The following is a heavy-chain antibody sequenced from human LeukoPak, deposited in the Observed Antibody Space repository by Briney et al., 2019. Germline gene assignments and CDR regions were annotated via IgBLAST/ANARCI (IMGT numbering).Heavy chain of an antibody. J-gene: IGHJ6*02. V-gene: IGHV4-4*07. CDR1: GGSISSYC. D-gene: IGHD6-13*01. Sequence: SETLSLTCTVSGGSISSYCWSWIRQPAGKGLEWIGRIYTSGSTNYNPSLKSRVTMSVDTSKNQFSLKLSSVTAADTAVYYCARGQQAYYYYGMDVWGQGTTVTVSS. CDR2: IYTSGST. CDR3: ARGQQAYYYYGMDV.